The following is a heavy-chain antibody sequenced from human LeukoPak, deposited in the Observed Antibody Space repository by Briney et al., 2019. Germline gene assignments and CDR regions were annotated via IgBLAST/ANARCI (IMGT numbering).Heavy chain of an antibody. CDR3: AILPRAVAGNY. Sequence: ASAKVSCKASGGTFSSYAISWVRQAPGQGLEWMGGIIPIFGTANYAQKFQGRVTITADESTSIAYMELSSLRSEDTAVYYCAILPRAVAGNYWGQGTLVTVSS. J-gene: IGHJ4*02. CDR1: GGTFSSYA. D-gene: IGHD6-19*01. CDR2: IIPIFGTA. V-gene: IGHV1-69*13.